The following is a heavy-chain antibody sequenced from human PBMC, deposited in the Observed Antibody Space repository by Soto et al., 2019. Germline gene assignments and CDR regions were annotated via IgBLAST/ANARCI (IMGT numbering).Heavy chain of an antibody. Sequence: QVQLQQWGAGLLKPSETLSLTCAVYGGSISNGYWNWFRQPPGKGLEWIGEINHNTNTIYNPSLTSRVTXSXDXSKNNFSLRVTSVTAADTAVYYCARGVSLFRGGLDPWGQGTLVTVSS. CDR1: GGSISNGY. J-gene: IGHJ5*02. CDR2: INHNTNT. CDR3: ARGVSLFRGGLDP. D-gene: IGHD3-10*02. V-gene: IGHV4-34*01.